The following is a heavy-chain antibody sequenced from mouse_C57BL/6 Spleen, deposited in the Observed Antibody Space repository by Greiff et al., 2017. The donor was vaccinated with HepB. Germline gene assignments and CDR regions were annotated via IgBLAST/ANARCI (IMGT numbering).Heavy chain of an antibody. CDR2: IYPGDGDT. CDR3: ASGDYFDY. J-gene: IGHJ2*01. CDR1: GYAFSSSW. V-gene: IGHV1-82*01. Sequence: VKPGASVKISCKASGYAFSSSWMNWVKQRPGKGLEWIGRIYPGDGDTNYNGKFKGKATLTADKSSSTAYMQLSSLTSEDSAVYFCASGDYFDYWGQGTTLTVSS.